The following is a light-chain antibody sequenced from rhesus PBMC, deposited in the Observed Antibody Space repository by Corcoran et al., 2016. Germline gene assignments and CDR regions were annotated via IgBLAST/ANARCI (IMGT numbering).Light chain of an antibody. CDR2: DAS. CDR1: QGISRW. J-gene: IGKJ2*01. Sequence: DIQMTQSPSSLSASVGDKVTITCRASQGISRWLAWSQPKPGTAPDLLIYDASSLQSGVPSRFSGSGSVTDYTLTISSLQPEDFATYYCQQGYSPPYSFGQGTKVEIK. CDR3: QQGYSPPYS. V-gene: IGKV1-18*01.